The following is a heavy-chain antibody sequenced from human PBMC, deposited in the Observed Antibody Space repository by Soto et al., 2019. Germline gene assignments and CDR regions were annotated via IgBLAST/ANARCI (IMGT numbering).Heavy chain of an antibody. D-gene: IGHD4-17*01. J-gene: IGHJ3*02. CDR3: ARGYGDGAGAFDI. CDR2: IYYSGST. Sequence: PSQTLPLTCTVSGGSISSYYWSWILQPPGKGLEWIGYIYYSGSTNYNPSLKSRVTISVDTSKNQFSLKLSSVTAADTAVYYCARGYGDGAGAFDIWGQGTMVTVSS. V-gene: IGHV4-59*01. CDR1: GGSISSYY.